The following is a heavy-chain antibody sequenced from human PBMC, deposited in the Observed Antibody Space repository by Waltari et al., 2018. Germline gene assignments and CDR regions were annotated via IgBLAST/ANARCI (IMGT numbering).Heavy chain of an antibody. CDR3: ARRAAIAATGPTYYMDV. CDR1: GYSISSGYY. V-gene: IGHV4-38-2*01. Sequence: QVQLQESGPGLVKPSETLSLTCAVSGYSISSGYYWGWIRQPPGKGLEWIGSIYLSGSTYYNPSLKSRVTISVDTSKNQYSLKLSSVTAADTAVYYCARRAAIAATGPTYYMDVWGKGTTVTVSS. CDR2: IYLSGST. J-gene: IGHJ6*03. D-gene: IGHD6-13*01.